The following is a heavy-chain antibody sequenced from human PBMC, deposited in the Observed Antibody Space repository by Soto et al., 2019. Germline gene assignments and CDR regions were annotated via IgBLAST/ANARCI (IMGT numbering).Heavy chain of an antibody. CDR1: GGTFSSYA. V-gene: IGHV1-69*06. D-gene: IGHD3-22*01. CDR3: ARLVGAADSSDY. CDR2: IIPIFGTA. Sequence: SVKASCKASGGTFSSYASSWVRQAPGQGLEWMGGIIPIFGTANYAQKFQGRVTITADKSTSTAYMELSSLRSEDTAVYYCARLVGAADSSDYWGQGTLVTVSS. J-gene: IGHJ4*02.